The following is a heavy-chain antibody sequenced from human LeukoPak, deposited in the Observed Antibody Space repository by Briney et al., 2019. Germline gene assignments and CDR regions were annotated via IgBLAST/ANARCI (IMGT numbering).Heavy chain of an antibody. CDR2: IHTSGDT. V-gene: IGHV3-53*01. Sequence: GGSLRLSCAASGLTGSHNYVSWVRQAPGKGLEWVSAIHTSGDTCYADSVKGRITISRDTSKNTLYLQINSLRVEDTAVYYCIVFGDSNHWGQGTLVTVSS. D-gene: IGHD4-17*01. CDR3: IVFGDSNH. J-gene: IGHJ5*02. CDR1: GLTGSHNY.